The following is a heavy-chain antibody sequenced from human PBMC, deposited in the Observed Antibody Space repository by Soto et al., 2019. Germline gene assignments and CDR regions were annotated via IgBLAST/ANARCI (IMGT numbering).Heavy chain of an antibody. CDR1: GGSISSGGYY. J-gene: IGHJ6*03. Sequence: SETLSLTCTVSGGSISSGGYYWTWIRQHPGKGLEWIGYIYYSGSTYYNPSLKSRVTISVDTSKNQFSLKLSSVTAADTAVYYCARIYYYILADYYYMYVWGKGTTVTVSS. CDR2: IYYSGST. CDR3: ARIYYYILADYYYMYV. V-gene: IGHV4-31*02. D-gene: IGHD3-9*01.